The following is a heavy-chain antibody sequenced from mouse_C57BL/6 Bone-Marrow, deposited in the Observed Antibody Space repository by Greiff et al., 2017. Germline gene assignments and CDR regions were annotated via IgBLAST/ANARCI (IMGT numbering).Heavy chain of an antibody. CDR3: ASDGYSDAMDY. CDR1: GYTFTSYG. D-gene: IGHD2-3*01. CDR2: IYPRSGNT. J-gene: IGHJ4*01. Sequence: QVQLQQSGAELARPGASVKLSCKASGYTFTSYGISWVKQRTGQGLEWIGEIYPRSGNTSYNEKFKGKATLTADKSSSTAYMELRSLTSEDSAVXFCASDGYSDAMDYWGQGTSVTVSS. V-gene: IGHV1-81*01.